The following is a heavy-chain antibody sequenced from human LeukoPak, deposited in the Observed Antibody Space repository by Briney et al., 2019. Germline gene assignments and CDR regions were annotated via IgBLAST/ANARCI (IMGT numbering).Heavy chain of an antibody. CDR3: ARHGYDTGGYQAYFDY. CDR1: GGSISGYY. J-gene: IGHJ4*02. Sequence: SETLSLTCTVSGGSISGYYWSWIRQPPGKGLEWIAYINYSGRTNYNPSLKSRVTISVDTSKNQFSLKLNSVTAADTAVYYCARHGYDTGGYQAYFDYWGQGTLVTVSS. D-gene: IGHD3-22*01. CDR2: INYSGRT. V-gene: IGHV4-59*08.